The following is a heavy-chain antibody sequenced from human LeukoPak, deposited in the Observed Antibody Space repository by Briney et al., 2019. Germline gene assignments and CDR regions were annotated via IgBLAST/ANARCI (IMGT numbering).Heavy chain of an antibody. J-gene: IGHJ4*02. CDR1: GGSFSGYY. CDR2: INHSGST. V-gene: IGHV4-34*01. D-gene: IGHD6-6*01. Sequence: PSETLSLTCAVYGGSFSGYYWSWIRQPPGKGLEWIGEINHSGSTNYNPSLKSRVTISLDTSKNQFSLKLSSVTAADTAVYYCAREYMAPLSYWGQGTLVTVSS. CDR3: AREYMAPLSY.